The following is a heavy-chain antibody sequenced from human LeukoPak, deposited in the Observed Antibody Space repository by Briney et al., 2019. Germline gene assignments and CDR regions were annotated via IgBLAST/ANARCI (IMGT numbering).Heavy chain of an antibody. D-gene: IGHD3-3*01. CDR2: IRGSGDT. CDR3: AKTFPYGTTWYGFCDY. Sequence: RGSLRLSCAASGFPFSNNVMSWVRQAPGRGLDWLSAIRGSGDTYYSDSVKGRFTISRDNSKNMLYLQMNSLRAEDTAVYYCAKTFPYGTTWYGFCDYWGQGALVTVSS. J-gene: IGHJ4*02. CDR1: GFPFSNNV. V-gene: IGHV3-23*01.